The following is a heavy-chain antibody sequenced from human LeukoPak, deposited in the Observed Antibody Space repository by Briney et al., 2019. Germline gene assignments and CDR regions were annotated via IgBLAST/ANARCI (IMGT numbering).Heavy chain of an antibody. D-gene: IGHD3-9*01. Sequence: SETLSLTCTVSGGSISSGDHYWSWIRQPPGKGLEWIGYIYYSGSTYYNPSLKSRVTISVDTSKNQFSLKLSSVTAADTAVYYCASKGPGYRGWFDPWGQGTLVTVSS. CDR3: ASKGPGYRGWFDP. J-gene: IGHJ5*02. V-gene: IGHV4-30-4*08. CDR1: GGSISSGDHY. CDR2: IYYSGST.